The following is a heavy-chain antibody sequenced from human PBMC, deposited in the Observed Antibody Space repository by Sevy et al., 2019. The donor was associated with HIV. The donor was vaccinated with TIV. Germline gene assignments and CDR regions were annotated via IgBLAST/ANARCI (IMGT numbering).Heavy chain of an antibody. V-gene: IGHV3-7*04. CDR1: GFTFSTYW. Sequence: ESLKIPCAASGFTFSTYWMHWVRQAPGKGLEWVANIKQDESEKYYVASVKGRFTISRDNAKNSLYLQMNSLRPGDTAVYYCARGNSGSFDYWGQGTLVTVSS. CDR3: ARGNSGSFDY. J-gene: IGHJ4*02. CDR2: IKQDESEK. D-gene: IGHD3-22*01.